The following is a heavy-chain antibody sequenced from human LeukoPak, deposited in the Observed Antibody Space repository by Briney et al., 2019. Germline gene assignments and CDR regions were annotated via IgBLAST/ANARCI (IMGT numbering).Heavy chain of an antibody. Sequence: SETLSLTCTVSGGSISSYYWSWIRQPPGKGLEWIGYIYYSGSTNYNPSLKSRVTISVDTSKNQFSLKLSSVTAADTAVYYCARGKNYGFWSGYSNTFDYWGQGTLVTVSS. J-gene: IGHJ4*02. V-gene: IGHV4-59*01. CDR1: GGSISSYY. D-gene: IGHD3-3*01. CDR3: ARGKNYGFWSGYSNTFDY. CDR2: IYYSGST.